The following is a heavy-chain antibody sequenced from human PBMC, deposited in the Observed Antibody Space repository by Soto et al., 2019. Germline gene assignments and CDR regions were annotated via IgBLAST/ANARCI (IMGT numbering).Heavy chain of an antibody. CDR1: GVTCCHWS. CDR2: ISGVFNYI. V-gene: IGHV3-21*01. Sequence: AGVSRRRASPAAGVTCCHWSMNRVSKTPGKGLELVSSISGVFNYIYYEDAVRGRFPISRDSARNSRYLLMNSRGADDTAVYYCARDPSDRSGWHPAAYYFDCWGQGTLVTVSS. J-gene: IGHJ4*02. CDR3: ARDPSDRSGWHPAAYYFDC. D-gene: IGHD6-25*01.